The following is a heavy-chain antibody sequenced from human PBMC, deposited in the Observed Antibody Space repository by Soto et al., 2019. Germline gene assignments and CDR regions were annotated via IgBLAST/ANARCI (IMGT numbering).Heavy chain of an antibody. CDR2: IYYSGST. D-gene: IGHD3-3*01. CDR3: ARQEGYCSGYYTGSRDWFDP. J-gene: IGHJ5*02. Sequence: SETLSLTCTVSGGSISSYYWSWIRQPPGKGLEWIGYIYYSGSTNYNPSLKSRVTISVDTSKNQFSLKLSSVTAADTAVYYCARQEGYCSGYYTGSRDWFDPWGQGTLVTVSS. V-gene: IGHV4-59*08. CDR1: GGSISSYY.